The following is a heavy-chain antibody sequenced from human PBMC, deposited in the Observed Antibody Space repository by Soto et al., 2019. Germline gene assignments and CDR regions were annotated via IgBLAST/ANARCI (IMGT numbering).Heavy chain of an antibody. CDR2: IWYDGSNI. CDR1: GFTFTDYA. J-gene: IGHJ4*02. V-gene: IGHV3-33*01. D-gene: IGHD2-21*02. Sequence: QGQLVESGGGVVQPGRSLRLSCAASGFTFTDYAMHWVRQAPDKGLEWVAIIWYDGSNIYYAASVKGRFTISRDKSKNTLYLLMNSPRAEESDVYFCASDKFGDDFDSLGQGSLGTVSS. CDR3: ASDKFGDDFDS.